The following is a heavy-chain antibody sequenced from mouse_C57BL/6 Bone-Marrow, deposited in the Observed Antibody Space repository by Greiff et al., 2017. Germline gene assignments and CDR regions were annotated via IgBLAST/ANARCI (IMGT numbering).Heavy chain of an antibody. CDR1: GFSLTSYG. Sequence: QVQLQQSGPGLVQPSQSLSITCTVSGFSLTSYGVHWVRQSPGKGLEWLGVIWSGGSTAYNTAFISSLSISQDNSTSKVFFKMSSLQADDTARYFCARNRYYGCRDYWGQGTSVTVSS. CDR3: ARNRYYGCRDY. CDR2: IWSGGST. D-gene: IGHD1-2*01. V-gene: IGHV2-2*01. J-gene: IGHJ4*01.